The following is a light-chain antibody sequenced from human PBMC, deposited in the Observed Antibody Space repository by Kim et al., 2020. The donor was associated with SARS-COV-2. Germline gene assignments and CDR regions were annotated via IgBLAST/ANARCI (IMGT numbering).Light chain of an antibody. CDR1: SSDVGGYNY. V-gene: IGLV2-8*01. Sequence: QSVTISCNGTSSDVGGYNYVAWYQQHPGKAPKLMIYEVNKRPSGVPDRFSGSKSGNTASLTVSGLQAEDEADYYCSSYAGSNNFVFGIGTKVTVL. CDR2: EVN. J-gene: IGLJ1*01. CDR3: SSYAGSNNFV.